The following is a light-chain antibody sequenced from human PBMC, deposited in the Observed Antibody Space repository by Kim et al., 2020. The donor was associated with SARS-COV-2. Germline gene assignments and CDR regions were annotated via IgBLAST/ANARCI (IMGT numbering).Light chain of an antibody. CDR2: AAS. J-gene: IGKJ4*01. CDR3: QQYGSSPLT. Sequence: SPGERATLSCRASQSVSSSNLAWYQQKAGQAPRLLIYAASRRATDIPGRFSGSGSGTDFTLTISRLEPEDFALYYCQQYGSSPLTFGGGTKVDIK. CDR1: QSVSSSN. V-gene: IGKV3-20*01.